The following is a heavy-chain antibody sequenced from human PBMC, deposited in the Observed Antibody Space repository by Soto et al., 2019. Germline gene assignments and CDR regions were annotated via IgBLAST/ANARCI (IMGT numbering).Heavy chain of an antibody. CDR1: GFTFSSYA. D-gene: IGHD5-18*01. Sequence: PGGSLRLSCAASGFTFSSYAMSWVRQAPGKGLEWVSAISGNGGSTYYADSVKGRFTISRDNSKNTLYLQMNSQRAEDTAVYYCAIYRGPGYSYGQPFYYFDYWGQGTLVTVSS. CDR2: ISGNGGST. CDR3: AIYRGPGYSYGQPFYYFDY. V-gene: IGHV3-23*01. J-gene: IGHJ4*02.